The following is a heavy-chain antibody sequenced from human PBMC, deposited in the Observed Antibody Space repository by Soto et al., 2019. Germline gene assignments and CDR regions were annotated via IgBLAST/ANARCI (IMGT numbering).Heavy chain of an antibody. V-gene: IGHV3-7*01. CDR1: GFTFSSFW. D-gene: IGHD1-26*01. J-gene: IGHJ4*02. CDR2: IKQDGSEK. CDR3: VRDRSGSYLEGFDY. Sequence: PGESLKISCAASGFTFSSFWMTWVRQAPGKGLEWVANIKQDGSEKYYVDSVKGRFTISRDNARNSLFLEMKSLRSEDTAVYSCVRDRSGSYLEGFDYWGQGTLVTVSS.